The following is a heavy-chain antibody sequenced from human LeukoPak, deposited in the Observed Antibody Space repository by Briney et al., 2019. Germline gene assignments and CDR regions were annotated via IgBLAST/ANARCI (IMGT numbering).Heavy chain of an antibody. CDR2: ISGSGSST. D-gene: IGHD3-10*01. Sequence: GGSLRLSCAASGFTFSYYAMSWVRQAPGKELEWVSSISGSGSSTYYADSVKGRFTISRDNSKNTLYLQMNSLRAEDTAVYYCTKDQRGYGRIVDYWGQGTLVTISS. V-gene: IGHV3-23*01. CDR3: TKDQRGYGRIVDY. J-gene: IGHJ4*02. CDR1: GFTFSYYA.